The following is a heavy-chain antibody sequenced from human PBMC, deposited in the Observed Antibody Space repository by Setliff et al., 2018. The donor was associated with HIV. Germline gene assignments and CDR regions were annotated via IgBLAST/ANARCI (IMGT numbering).Heavy chain of an antibody. Sequence: SETLSLTCTVSGGSISSPGYYWSWIRQHPGKGLEWIGYFYYSGTTNYNPSLKSRVTISVDTSKNQFSLKLSSVTAADTAVYYCARHVGYSSSSLDYWGQGTLVTVSS. V-gene: IGHV4-61*08. CDR1: GGSISSPGYY. J-gene: IGHJ4*02. CDR2: FYYSGTT. D-gene: IGHD6-6*01. CDR3: ARHVGYSSSSLDY.